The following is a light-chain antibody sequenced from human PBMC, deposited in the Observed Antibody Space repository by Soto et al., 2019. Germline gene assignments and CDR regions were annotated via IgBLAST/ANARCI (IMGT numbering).Light chain of an antibody. CDR2: GAS. CDR1: QSVGSN. J-gene: IGKJ1*01. V-gene: IGKV3-15*01. CDR3: QHYNYWPPWT. Sequence: EIVMTESPATLSVSPGERATLSCRASQSVGSNLAWYQQKPGQSPRLLVYGASTRATGIPARFSGSGSGTEFTLTISSLQSEDFAVYYCQHYNYWPPWTFGQGTKV.